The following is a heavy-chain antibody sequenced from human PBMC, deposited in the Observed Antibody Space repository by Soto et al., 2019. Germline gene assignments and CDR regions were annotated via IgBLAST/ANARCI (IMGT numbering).Heavy chain of an antibody. D-gene: IGHD3-3*01. CDR1: GGTFSSYA. J-gene: IGHJ6*02. Sequence: SVKVSCKASGGTFSSYAISWVRQAPGQGLEWMGGIVPIFGTANYAQRFQGRVTITADESTSTAYMELSSLRSEDTAVYYCARGRVTIFGVVTYYYYGMDVWGQGTTVTVSS. CDR3: ARGRVTIFGVVTYYYYGMDV. V-gene: IGHV1-69*13. CDR2: IVPIFGTA.